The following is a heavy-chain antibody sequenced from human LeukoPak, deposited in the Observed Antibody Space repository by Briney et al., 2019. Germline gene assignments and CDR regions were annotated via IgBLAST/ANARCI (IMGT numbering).Heavy chain of an antibody. Sequence: SETLSLTCTVSVGSISSYYWSWIRQPPGKGLEWIGYIYYSGSTNYNPSLKSRVTISVDTSKNQFSLKLSSVTAADTAVYYCAREVPGDYYDSSGYLPYAFDIWGQGTMVTVSS. J-gene: IGHJ3*02. V-gene: IGHV4-59*01. CDR3: AREVPGDYYDSSGYLPYAFDI. CDR1: VGSISSYY. D-gene: IGHD3-22*01. CDR2: IYYSGST.